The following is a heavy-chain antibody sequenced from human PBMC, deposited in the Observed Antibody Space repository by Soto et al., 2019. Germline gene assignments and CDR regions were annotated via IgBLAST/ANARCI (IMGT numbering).Heavy chain of an antibody. CDR3: VRDGTKTLRDWFDP. CDR2: IYATGTT. Sequence: SETLSLTCTVSGASISGYYWSWIRKSAGKGLEWIGRIYATGTTDYNPSLKSRVMMSVDTSKKQFSLKLRSVTAADTAVYYCVRDGTKTLRDWFDPWGQGSSVTVSS. D-gene: IGHD1-1*01. J-gene: IGHJ5*02. CDR1: GASISGYY. V-gene: IGHV4-4*07.